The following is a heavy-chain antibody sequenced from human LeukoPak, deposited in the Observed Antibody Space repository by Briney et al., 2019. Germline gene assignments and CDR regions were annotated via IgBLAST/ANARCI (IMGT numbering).Heavy chain of an antibody. CDR3: ARRRQLDY. CDR1: GYTFTGYD. J-gene: IGHJ4*02. D-gene: IGHD6-13*01. Sequence: ASVKVSCKASGYTFTGYDMHWVRQAPGQGLEWMGWINPNSGGTKYEQKFQGRVTMTRDTSISTAYMELSRLRSDDTAVYYCARRRQLDYWGQGTLVTVSS. CDR2: INPNSGGT. V-gene: IGHV1-2*02.